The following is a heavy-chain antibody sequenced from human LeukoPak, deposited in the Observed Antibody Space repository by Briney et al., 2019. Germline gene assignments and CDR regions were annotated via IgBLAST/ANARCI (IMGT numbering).Heavy chain of an antibody. Sequence: GGSLRLSCTVSGFTFSSYNMNWVRQAPGKGLEWVSSITTSSSSIYYADSVNGRFTVSRDNAKSSLYLQMNSLRVEDTAVYYCARESYTGFDLEAFDSWGQGTLVTVSS. CDR1: GFTFSSYN. J-gene: IGHJ4*02. CDR3: ARESYTGFDLEAFDS. V-gene: IGHV3-21*06. D-gene: IGHD5-12*01. CDR2: ITTSSSSI.